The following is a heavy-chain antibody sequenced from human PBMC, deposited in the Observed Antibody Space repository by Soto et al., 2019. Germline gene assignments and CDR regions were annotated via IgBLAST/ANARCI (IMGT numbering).Heavy chain of an antibody. V-gene: IGHV4-39*01. CDR1: GGSISSSSYY. Sequence: SETLSLTCTVSGGSISSSSYYWGWVRQPPGKGLEWIGNINYSGSTYYNPSLRSRVTLSEDTSKNQFSLKLSSVTAADTAVYYCLRESRVGATGDSWGQGTLVTVSS. CDR3: LRESRVGATGDS. CDR2: INYSGST. D-gene: IGHD1-26*01. J-gene: IGHJ4*02.